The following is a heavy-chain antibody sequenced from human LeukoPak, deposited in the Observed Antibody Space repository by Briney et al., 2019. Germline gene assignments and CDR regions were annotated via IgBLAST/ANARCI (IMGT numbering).Heavy chain of an antibody. V-gene: IGHV3-23*01. D-gene: IGHD3-3*01. CDR1: GFTFSSYA. CDR3: AKGGYYDFWSGPQRWFDP. CDR2: ISGSGGST. Sequence: GGSLRLYCAASGFTFSSYAMSWVRQAPGKGLEWVSAISGSGGSTYYADSVKGRFTISRDNSKNTLYLQMNSLRAEDTAVYYCAKGGYYDFWSGPQRWFDPWGQGTLVTVSS. J-gene: IGHJ5*02.